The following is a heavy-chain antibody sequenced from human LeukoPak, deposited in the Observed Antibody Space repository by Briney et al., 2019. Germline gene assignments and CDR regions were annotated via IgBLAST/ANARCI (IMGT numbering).Heavy chain of an antibody. CDR1: GGSMSRSSYY. V-gene: IGHV4-39*01. D-gene: IGHD3-3*01. Sequence: PSETLSLTCTVAGGSMSRSSYYWGWIRQPPGKGLEWIGSMYYSGSTYYNPSLQSRVTISVDTSRNQFSLKMTSVTAADTAVYYCASRPDSGFDFWGAFGTFTMWGQGTMVTVSS. J-gene: IGHJ3*02. CDR3: ASRPDSGFDFWGAFGTFTM. CDR2: MYYSGST.